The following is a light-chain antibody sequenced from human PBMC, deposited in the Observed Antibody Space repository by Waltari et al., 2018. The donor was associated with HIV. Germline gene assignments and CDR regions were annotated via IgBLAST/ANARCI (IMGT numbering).Light chain of an antibody. CDR1: GSVGSF. Sequence: EIVLTQSPVALSVSPGDRVTLSCRASGSVGSFFAWYQQRPGQGTTLLMHGVSTRASGVSARFSGSGSGTEVNLTITSLQSDDSAIYFCQQFYYWPRTFGQGTKVEVK. CDR3: QQFYYWPRT. V-gene: IGKV3-15*01. CDR2: GVS. J-gene: IGKJ1*01.